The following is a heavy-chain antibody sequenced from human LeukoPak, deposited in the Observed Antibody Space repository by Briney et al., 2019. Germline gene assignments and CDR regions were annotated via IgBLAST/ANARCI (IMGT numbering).Heavy chain of an antibody. D-gene: IGHD3-16*01. CDR1: GFTVSSNY. J-gene: IGHJ4*02. V-gene: IGHV3-53*01. CDR3: AKGALWASTSFFDY. Sequence: GGSLRLSCAASGFTVSSNYMSWVRQAPGKGLEWVSVIYSGGSTYYADSVKGRFTISRDNSKNTLYLQMNSLRAEDTAVYYCAKGALWASTSFFDYWGQGTLVTVSS. CDR2: IYSGGST.